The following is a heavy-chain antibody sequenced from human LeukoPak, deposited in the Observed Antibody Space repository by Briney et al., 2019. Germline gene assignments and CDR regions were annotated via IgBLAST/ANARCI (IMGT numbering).Heavy chain of an antibody. V-gene: IGHV1-46*01. J-gene: IGHJ4*02. D-gene: IGHD4-11*01. Sequence: ASVKVSCKASGYTFTSYYMHWVRQAHGQGLERMGIINPSGGSTSYAQKFQGRVTMTRDMSSSTVYMELSSLRSEDTAVYYCARDTGIPYGEFDYWGQGTLVTVSS. CDR3: ARDTGIPYGEFDY. CDR1: GYTFTSYY. CDR2: INPSGGST.